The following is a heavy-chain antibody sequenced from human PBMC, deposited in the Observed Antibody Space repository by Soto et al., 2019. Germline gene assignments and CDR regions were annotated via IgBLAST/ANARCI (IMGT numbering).Heavy chain of an antibody. CDR1: GFSFNKFG. CDR2: LSYDGNHD. V-gene: IGHV3-30*18. Sequence: QIQLVQSGGGVVQPGGSLRLSCTASGFSFNKFGMHWVRQTPGKGLEWVASLSYDGNHDFYADSVTGRLIISRDNSKNTLYLQVNTLTVDDTAVYYCVKERADFVTVPHATSGMDVWGPGTTGTVAS. J-gene: IGHJ6*02. D-gene: IGHD2-15*01. CDR3: VKERADFVTVPHATSGMDV.